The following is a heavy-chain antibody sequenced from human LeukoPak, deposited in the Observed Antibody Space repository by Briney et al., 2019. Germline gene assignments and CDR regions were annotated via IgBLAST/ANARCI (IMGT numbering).Heavy chain of an antibody. Sequence: GGSLRLSCAASGFTFSSYWMHWVRQAPGKGLVWDSRINNDGSSTSYADSVKGRFTISRDNSKNTLYLQMNSLRVEDTAVYYCARGTRTYAYYGLDVWGPGTTVTVSS. D-gene: IGHD2-2*01. CDR3: ARGTRTYAYYGLDV. CDR2: INNDGSST. CDR1: GFTFSSYW. V-gene: IGHV3-74*01. J-gene: IGHJ6*02.